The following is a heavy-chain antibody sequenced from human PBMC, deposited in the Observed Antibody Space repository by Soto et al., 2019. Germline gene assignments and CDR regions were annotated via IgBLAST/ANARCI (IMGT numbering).Heavy chain of an antibody. CDR3: AGATAPQWYYMDY. J-gene: IGHJ4*01. CDR1: GDSVSSNSAA. V-gene: IGHV6-1*01. D-gene: IGHD2-15*01. CDR2: TYNRSRWYN. Sequence: PSQPLSLTCAISGDSVSSNSAAWNWIRLSPSRGLEWLARTYNRSRWYNDYAVSVRSRITVNPDTSKNKISMQLTSVTPGDTAVYGCAGATAPQWYYMDYWGQGTTVTVSS.